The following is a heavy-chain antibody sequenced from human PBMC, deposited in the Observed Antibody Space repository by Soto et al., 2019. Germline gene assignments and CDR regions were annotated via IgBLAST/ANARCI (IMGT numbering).Heavy chain of an antibody. CDR2: ISGRDGST. J-gene: IGHJ4*02. D-gene: IGHD6-13*01. Sequence: EVQLLESGGGLVHPGGSLRLSCVASGFRFSSYAMSWVRQAPGEGLEWVSVISGRDGSTYYADFVKGRFTISRDDSRNTLYLQMHSLRAEDTAVYYCARDRERDAWYEDYWGQGNLVTVSS. CDR1: GFRFSSYA. CDR3: ARDRERDAWYEDY. V-gene: IGHV3-23*01.